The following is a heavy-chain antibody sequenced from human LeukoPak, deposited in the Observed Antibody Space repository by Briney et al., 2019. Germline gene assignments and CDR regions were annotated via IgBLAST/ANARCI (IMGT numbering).Heavy chain of an antibody. D-gene: IGHD2-2*01. V-gene: IGHV3-23*01. J-gene: IGHJ5*02. CDR2: INDSGDST. CDR3: ATAYCSSTSCPT. Sequence: PGGSLSLSCAASGFTFSSYAMSWVRQAPGKGLEWVSSINDSGDSTYYADPVKGRFTISRDNSKNTLYLLMNNLRAEDTAIFYCATAYCSSTSCPTWGQGTLVTVSS. CDR1: GFTFSSYA.